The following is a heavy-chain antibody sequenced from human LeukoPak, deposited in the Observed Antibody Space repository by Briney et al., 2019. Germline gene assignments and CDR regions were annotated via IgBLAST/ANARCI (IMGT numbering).Heavy chain of an antibody. CDR3: ARGPIVVVPAAIDNWFDP. CDR2: MNPNSGKT. J-gene: IGHJ5*02. CDR1: GYTFTIYD. Sequence: ASVKVSCKPSGYTFTIYDINWVRQAPGQGLEWMGWMNPNSGKTGSSQKAQGRITMTRNTSISTAYMEVSSLRYEDTAVYYCARGPIVVVPAAIDNWFDPWGQGTLVTVSS. V-gene: IGHV1-8*01. D-gene: IGHD2-2*01.